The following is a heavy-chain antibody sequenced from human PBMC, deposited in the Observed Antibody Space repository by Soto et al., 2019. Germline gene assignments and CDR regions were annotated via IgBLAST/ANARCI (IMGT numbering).Heavy chain of an antibody. CDR1: GFTMSTYS. J-gene: IGHJ4*02. CDR3: SKWSGYGDL. CDR2: ISVTPGIT. Sequence: EMQVLEAGGGLVQPGGSLRLSCAGSGFTMSTYSVTWVRQAPGKGLEWVSGISVTPGITFYADSVKGRFTISRDSSNNAVYLQMNSLRAEDTAMYFCSKWSGYGDLWGQGTLVTVSS. D-gene: IGHD5-12*01. V-gene: IGHV3-23*01.